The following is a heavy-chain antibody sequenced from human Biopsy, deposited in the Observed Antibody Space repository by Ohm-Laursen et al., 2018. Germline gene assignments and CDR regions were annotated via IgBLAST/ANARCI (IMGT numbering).Heavy chain of an antibody. D-gene: IGHD3-22*01. CDR2: INHSGRT. V-gene: IGHV4-34*01. CDR3: VRGVDYYDPYHYYALDV. Sequence: GTLSLTCAVYGESFNGYYWSWIRQTPGQGLEWIGEINHSGRTNYNPSLKSRVTISVDTSKNQFSLKVRSVTAADTAVYYCVRGVDYYDPYHYYALDVWGQGTMVTVSS. J-gene: IGHJ3*01. CDR1: GESFNGYY.